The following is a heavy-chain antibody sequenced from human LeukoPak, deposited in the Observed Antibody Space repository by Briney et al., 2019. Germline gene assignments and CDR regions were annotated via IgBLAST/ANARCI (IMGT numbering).Heavy chain of an antibody. V-gene: IGHV3-20*04. J-gene: IGHJ4*02. D-gene: IGHD6-13*01. Sequence: GGSLRLSCAAPGFTFDDYGMSWVRQAPGKGLEWVSGINWNGGSTGYADSVKGRFTISRDNAKNSLYLQMNSLRAEDTAVYYCTKAAVYSINWTPFDDWGQGTLVTVSS. CDR3: TKAAVYSINWTPFDD. CDR2: INWNGGST. CDR1: GFTFDDYG.